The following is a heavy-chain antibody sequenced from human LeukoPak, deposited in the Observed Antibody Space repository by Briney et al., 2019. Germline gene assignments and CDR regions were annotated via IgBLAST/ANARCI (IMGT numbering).Heavy chain of an antibody. CDR1: GYTFTGYY. CDR3: AREATMIVVGRTWDAFDI. J-gene: IGHJ3*02. D-gene: IGHD3-22*01. V-gene: IGHV1-2*02. Sequence: ASGKVSCKASGYTFTGYYMHWVRQAPGQGLEWMGWINPNSGGTNYAQKFQGRVTMTRDTSISTAYMELSRLRSDDTAVYYCAREATMIVVGRTWDAFDIWGQGTMVTVSS. CDR2: INPNSGGT.